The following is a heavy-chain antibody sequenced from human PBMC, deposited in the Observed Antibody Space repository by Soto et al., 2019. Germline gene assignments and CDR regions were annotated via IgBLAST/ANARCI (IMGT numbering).Heavy chain of an antibody. CDR2: IIHIFGTA. CDR1: GGTFSSYA. CDR3: ARSGVGATMPYYYSMDG. D-gene: IGHD1-26*01. J-gene: IGHJ6*02. Sequence: QVQLVQSGAEGKKPGSSVKVSCKASGGTFSSYAISWVRQAPGQGLEWMGGIIHIFGTANYAQKFQGRVTITADESTSTAYMELSSLRSEDTAVYYCARSGVGATMPYYYSMDGRGQGTTVTISS. V-gene: IGHV1-69*01.